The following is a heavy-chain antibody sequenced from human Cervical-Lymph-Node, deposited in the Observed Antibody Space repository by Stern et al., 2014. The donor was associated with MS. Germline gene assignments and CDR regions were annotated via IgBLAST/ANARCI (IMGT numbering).Heavy chain of an antibody. CDR2: ISGNGGNI. Sequence: EVQLVESGGGVVRPGGSLRLSCTASGFTFSDYGIGWVRQAPGKGLEWVSGISGNGGNIGYADSVKGRFTISRDNAKSSLYLQMNSLRDEDTASYHCAREWFRDGHFYGMDVWGQGTTVTVSS. V-gene: IGHV3-20*01. CDR3: AREWFRDGHFYGMDV. J-gene: IGHJ6*02. D-gene: IGHD3-10*01. CDR1: GFTFSDYG.